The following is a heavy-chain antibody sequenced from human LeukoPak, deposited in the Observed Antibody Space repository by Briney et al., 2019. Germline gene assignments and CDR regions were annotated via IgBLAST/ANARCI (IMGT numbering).Heavy chain of an antibody. V-gene: IGHV3-15*01. Sequence: PGGSLRLSCAASGFTFSNAWMSWVRQAPGKGLEWVGRIKSKTDGGTTDYAAPVKGRFTISRDDSKNTLYLQMNSLKTEDTAVYYCTPSVSGWYFFDYWGQGTLVTVSS. CDR3: TPSVSGWYFFDY. J-gene: IGHJ4*02. CDR1: GFTFSNAW. D-gene: IGHD6-19*01. CDR2: IKSKTDGGTT.